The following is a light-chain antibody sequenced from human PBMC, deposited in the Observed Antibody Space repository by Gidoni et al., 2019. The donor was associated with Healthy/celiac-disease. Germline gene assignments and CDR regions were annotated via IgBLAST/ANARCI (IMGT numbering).Light chain of an antibody. Sequence: DIQMTQSPSSLSASVGDRVTITGRSSQSISSYLNWYQQKPGKAPKLLIYAASSLQSGVPSRFSGSGSGTDFTLTISSLQNEDFATYYCQQSYSTPHTFGQGTKVEIK. CDR3: QQSYSTPHT. V-gene: IGKV1-39*01. CDR2: AAS. J-gene: IGKJ1*01. CDR1: QSISSY.